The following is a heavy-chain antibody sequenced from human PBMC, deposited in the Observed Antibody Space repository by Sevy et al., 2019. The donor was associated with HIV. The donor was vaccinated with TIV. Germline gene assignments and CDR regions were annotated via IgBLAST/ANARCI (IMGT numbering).Heavy chain of an antibody. D-gene: IGHD2-2*01. J-gene: IGHJ3*02. Sequence: GGSLRLSCAASGFTFSSYSMNWVRQAPGKGLEWVSSISSSSSYIYYADSVKGRFTISRDNAKNSLYLQMNSLRAEDTAVYYCARGRRPTQELRYCSSTSCPIGAFDIWGQGTMVTVPS. V-gene: IGHV3-21*01. CDR1: GFTFSSYS. CDR3: ARGRRPTQELRYCSSTSCPIGAFDI. CDR2: ISSSSSYI.